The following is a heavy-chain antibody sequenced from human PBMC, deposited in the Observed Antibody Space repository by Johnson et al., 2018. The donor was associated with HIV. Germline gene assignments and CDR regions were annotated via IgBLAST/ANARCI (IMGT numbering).Heavy chain of an antibody. CDR3: ARADGSYYDRASWAFDI. Sequence: VQLVESGGGVVQPGGSLRLSCAASGFTFSSYGMHWVRQAPGKGLEWVAFIRYDGSNKYYADSVKGRFIISRDNSKNTLYLQMNSLRAEDTAIYYCARADGSYYDRASWAFDIWGQGTMVTVSS. CDR2: IRYDGSNK. J-gene: IGHJ3*02. D-gene: IGHD1-26*01. V-gene: IGHV3-30*02. CDR1: GFTFSSYG.